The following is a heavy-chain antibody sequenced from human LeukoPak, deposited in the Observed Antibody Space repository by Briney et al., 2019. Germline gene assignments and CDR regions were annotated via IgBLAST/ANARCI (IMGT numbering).Heavy chain of an antibody. CDR3: ARGNARRYCSGGSCSTYYYYYYMDV. J-gene: IGHJ6*03. CDR2: ISGYNSKP. Sequence: ASVKVSCKTSGYSFTNYGITWVRQAPGQGLEWMGWISGYNSKPFYAQNFQGRVTMTTDTSTSTVYMEVRSLRSDDTAVYYCARGNARRYCSGGSCSTYYYYYYMDVWGKGTTVTVSS. D-gene: IGHD2-15*01. CDR1: GYSFTNYG. V-gene: IGHV1-18*01.